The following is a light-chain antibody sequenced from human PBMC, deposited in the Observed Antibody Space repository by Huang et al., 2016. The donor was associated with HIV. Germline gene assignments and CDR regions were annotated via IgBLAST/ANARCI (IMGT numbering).Light chain of an antibody. J-gene: IGKJ2*01. V-gene: IGKV1-9*01. Sequence: IQLTQSPSSLSASVGDRVTITCRASQGISNYLAWYQQKPWKAPKLLIFAASTLQSGGPSRFSGSGSGTDFTLTISSLQPEDFATYYCQQLNSFPREYTFGQGTKLEIK. CDR3: QQLNSFPREYT. CDR1: QGISNY. CDR2: AAS.